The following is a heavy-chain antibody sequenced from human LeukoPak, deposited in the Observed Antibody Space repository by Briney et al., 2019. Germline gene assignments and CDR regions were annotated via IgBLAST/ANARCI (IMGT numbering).Heavy chain of an antibody. J-gene: IGHJ6*02. CDR1: GGSISSYY. D-gene: IGHD4-17*01. Sequence: SETLSLTCTVSGGSISSYYWSWIQQPPGKGLEWIGYIYYSGSTNYNPSLKSRVTISVDTSKNQFSLKLSSVTAADTAVYYCARARATVRYYGMDVWGQGTTVTVSS. CDR3: ARARATVRYYGMDV. V-gene: IGHV4-59*01. CDR2: IYYSGST.